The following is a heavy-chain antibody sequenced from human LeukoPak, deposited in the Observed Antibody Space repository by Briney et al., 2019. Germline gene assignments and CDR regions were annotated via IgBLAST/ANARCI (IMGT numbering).Heavy chain of an antibody. CDR1: GFTFSEYY. D-gene: IGHD1-26*01. V-gene: IGHV3-11*01. Sequence: GGSLRLSCAASGFTFSEYYMTWIRQAPGKGLEWVSYISGVYDNIFYGNSVKGRFTISRDNAKKSVYLQMNSLGAEDTAVYYCARGGAHGMDVWGQGTTVTVSS. CDR3: ARGGAHGMDV. J-gene: IGHJ6*02. CDR2: ISGVYDNI.